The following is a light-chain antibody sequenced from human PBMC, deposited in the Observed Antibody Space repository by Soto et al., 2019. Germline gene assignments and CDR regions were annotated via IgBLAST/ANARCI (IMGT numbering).Light chain of an antibody. V-gene: IGLV2-14*01. Sequence: QSALTQPASVSGSPGQSITISCTGTSSDVGGYNYVSWYQQHPGKAPKLMIYDVSNRPSGVSNRFSGSKSGNTASLTISGPKAEDEADYYCSSHTSSSTLGVFGGGTNLTVL. J-gene: IGLJ2*01. CDR3: SSHTSSSTLGV. CDR1: SSDVGGYNY. CDR2: DVS.